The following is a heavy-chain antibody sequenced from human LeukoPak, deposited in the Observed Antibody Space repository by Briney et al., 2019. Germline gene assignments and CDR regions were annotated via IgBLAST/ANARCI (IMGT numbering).Heavy chain of an antibody. J-gene: IGHJ4*02. Sequence: SETLSLTCAVYGGSFSGYYWSWIRQPPGKGLELIGEINHSGSTNYNPSLKSRVTISVDTSKNQFSLKLSSVTAADTAVYYCARRGSHYDYVWGSYRSYYFDYWGQGTLVTVSS. CDR1: GGSFSGYY. CDR2: INHSGST. CDR3: ARRGSHYDYVWGSYRSYYFDY. V-gene: IGHV4-34*01. D-gene: IGHD3-16*02.